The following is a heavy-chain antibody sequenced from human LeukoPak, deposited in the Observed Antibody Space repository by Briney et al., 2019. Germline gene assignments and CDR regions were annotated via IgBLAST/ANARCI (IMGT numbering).Heavy chain of an antibody. CDR3: AREPHYYGSGSYFFPLDY. D-gene: IGHD3-10*01. CDR1: GFTFSSYW. V-gene: IGHV3-74*01. CDR2: INSDESNT. J-gene: IGHJ4*02. Sequence: GGSLRLSCAASGFTFSSYWMNWVRQAPGKGLVWVSRINSDESNTKYADSVKGRFTISRDSAKNTLYLQMNSLRGEDTAVYYCAREPHYYGSGSYFFPLDYWGQGTLVTVSS.